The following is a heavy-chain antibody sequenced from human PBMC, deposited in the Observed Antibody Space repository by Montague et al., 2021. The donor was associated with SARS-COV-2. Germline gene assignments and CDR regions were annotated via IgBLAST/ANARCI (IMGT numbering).Heavy chain of an antibody. Sequence: SETRSLTCTVSGDSISSSSYNWGWIRQPPGKGLEWIGSVHYSGRPYYNPSLKSRVTIYVDTSKNQLSLKLSSVTAADTAVYYCTRHVRMTCPEPSPGFDYWGQGTLVTVSS. J-gene: IGHJ4*02. CDR2: VHYSGRP. D-gene: IGHD1-14*01. V-gene: IGHV4-39*01. CDR3: TRHVRMTCPEPSPGFDY. CDR1: GDSISSSSYN.